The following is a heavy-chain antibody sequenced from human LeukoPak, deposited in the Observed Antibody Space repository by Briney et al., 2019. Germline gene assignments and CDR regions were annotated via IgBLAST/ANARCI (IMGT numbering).Heavy chain of an antibody. J-gene: IGHJ4*02. V-gene: IGHV3-23*01. D-gene: IGHD4-17*01. Sequence: PGGSLRLSCTASGFTFSSYSMSWVRQGPGTGLEWVSAISGSGDTTFYADSVKGRFTISRDNSKKTLYLQVNSLRAEHTAVYFCAKELTTERTPGVDSWGQGTLVTVSS. CDR1: GFTFSSYS. CDR2: ISGSGDTT. CDR3: AKELTTERTPGVDS.